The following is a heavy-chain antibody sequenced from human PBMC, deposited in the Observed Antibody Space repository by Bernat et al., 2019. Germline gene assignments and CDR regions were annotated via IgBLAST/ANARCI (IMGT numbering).Heavy chain of an antibody. CDR2: INAGNGNT. V-gene: IGHV1-3*01. J-gene: IGHJ6*01. CDR1: FTNYA. Sequence: FTNYAIHWVRQAPGQKLEWMGWINAGNGNTKYSRNFQGRVTITRDTSASTAYMELSSLRSEHTAIYYCARDHTKRSGLGFDRGYYNYYGMSVW. D-gene: IGHD6-19*01. CDR3: ARDHTKRSGLGFDRGYYNYYGMSV.